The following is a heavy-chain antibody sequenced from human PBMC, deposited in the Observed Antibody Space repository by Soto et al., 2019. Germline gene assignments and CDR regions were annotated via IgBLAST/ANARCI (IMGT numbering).Heavy chain of an antibody. D-gene: IGHD3-9*01. V-gene: IGHV4-34*01. J-gene: IGHJ3*02. Sequence: QLQQWGAGLLKPSETLSLTCVVSGGSFSTYYYNWIRQSPGKGLEWIGEINHSGSNNYSPSLKSRVTMSLATSQNQFSLKLTSVTAADTAVYYCARGGSNDWQVAFDIWGQGTMVTVSS. CDR1: GGSFSTYY. CDR2: INHSGSN. CDR3: ARGGSNDWQVAFDI.